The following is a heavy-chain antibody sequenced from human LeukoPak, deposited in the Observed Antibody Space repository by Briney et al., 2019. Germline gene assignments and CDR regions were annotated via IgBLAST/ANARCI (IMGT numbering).Heavy chain of an antibody. V-gene: IGHV3-30*02. CDR1: GFSFSSYG. Sequence: GGSLRLXCAASGFSFSSYGMHWVRRAPGKGLESMSFIRYDGNNQYYADSVKGRFTISRDNAKNTLYLQMSSLRSDDTAVYYCARGSSISAHPPCDYWGQGTLVTVSS. CDR3: ARGSSISAHPPCDY. D-gene: IGHD6-13*01. CDR2: IRYDGNNQ. J-gene: IGHJ4*02.